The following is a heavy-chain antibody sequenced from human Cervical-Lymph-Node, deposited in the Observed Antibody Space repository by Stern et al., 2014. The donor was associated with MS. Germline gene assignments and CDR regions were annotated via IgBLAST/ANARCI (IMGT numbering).Heavy chain of an antibody. V-gene: IGHV3-74*01. CDR1: GFPFSTYW. CDR2: IDTGGRTT. D-gene: IGHD2-21*01. Sequence: EVQLVESGGGLVQPGGSLRLSCAASGFPFSTYWIHWARQAPGKGLVWVSRIDTGGRTTTYADSVRGRFTISRDNAKNMVYLQMSNLRAEDTAVYYCAAAADCGGGRCYPFYYNGMDIWGQGATVTVSS. CDR3: AAAADCGGGRCYPFYYNGMDI. J-gene: IGHJ6*02.